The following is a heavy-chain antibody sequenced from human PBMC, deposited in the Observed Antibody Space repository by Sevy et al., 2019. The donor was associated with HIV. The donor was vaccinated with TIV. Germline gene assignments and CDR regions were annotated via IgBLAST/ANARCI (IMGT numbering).Heavy chain of an antibody. CDR3: ARSRAILIGRRGPFDY. Sequence: GGSLRLSCAASGFTFSSYSMYWVRQAPGKGLEWVSYISSSSSTIYYADSVKGRFTISRDNAKNSLYLQMNSLRDEDTAVYYCARSRAILIGRRGPFDYWGQGTLVTVSS. V-gene: IGHV3-48*02. J-gene: IGHJ4*02. CDR1: GFTFSSYS. D-gene: IGHD1-26*01. CDR2: ISSSSSTI.